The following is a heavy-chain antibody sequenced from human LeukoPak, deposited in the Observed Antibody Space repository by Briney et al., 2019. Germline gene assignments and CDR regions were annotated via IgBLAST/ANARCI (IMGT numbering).Heavy chain of an antibody. V-gene: IGHV3-23*01. D-gene: IGHD5-12*01. J-gene: IGHJ4*02. CDR1: GYTFSSYA. CDR3: AKNGWLRSSGLWGDY. CDR2: FSGGDGSP. Sequence: GGSLRLSCAASGYTFSSYAMTWFRKAPGKGLEWVSSFSGGDGSPYHADSVKGRFTISRDNSKSTLYLQMNSLRAEDTAIYYCAKNGWLRSSGLWGDYWGQGALVTVSS.